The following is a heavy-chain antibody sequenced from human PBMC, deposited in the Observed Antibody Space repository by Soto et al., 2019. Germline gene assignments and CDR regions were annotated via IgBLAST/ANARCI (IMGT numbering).Heavy chain of an antibody. V-gene: IGHV3-23*01. D-gene: IGHD2-15*01. Sequence: GGSLRLSCAASGFTFSSYAMSWVRQAPGKGLEWVSAISGSGGSTYYADSVKGRFTISRDNSKNTLYLQMNSLRAEDTAVYYCAKNIFISVVVAATLGLDYWGQGTLVTVSS. CDR1: GFTFSSYA. J-gene: IGHJ4*02. CDR3: AKNIFISVVVAATLGLDY. CDR2: ISGSGGST.